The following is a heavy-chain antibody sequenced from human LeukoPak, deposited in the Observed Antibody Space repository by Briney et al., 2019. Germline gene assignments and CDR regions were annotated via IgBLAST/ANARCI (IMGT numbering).Heavy chain of an antibody. CDR3: AKLVNSSSSD. CDR2: IRYDGSNK. J-gene: IGHJ1*01. Sequence: GGSLRLSCTACGFTFSSYGMHWVRQAPGKGLEWMAFIRYDGSNKYYADSVRGRFTISRDNSKNTLYLQMNSLRAEDTALYYCAKLVNSSSSDWGQGTLVTVSS. CDR1: GFTFSSYG. D-gene: IGHD6-13*01. V-gene: IGHV3-30*02.